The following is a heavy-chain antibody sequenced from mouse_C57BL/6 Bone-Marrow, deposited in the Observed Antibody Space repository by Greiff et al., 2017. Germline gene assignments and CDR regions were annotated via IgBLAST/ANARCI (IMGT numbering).Heavy chain of an antibody. CDR3: ARRGDSSGAMDY. D-gene: IGHD3-2*02. Sequence: VQLQQSGPGLAKPSQTLSLTCSVTGYSITSDYWNWVRKSPGNKLEYIGYISFSGSTYYNPSPKSRISITRDTAENQYDLQLNSVTTEDKATYVCARRGDSSGAMDYWGERTSVTDSS. V-gene: IGHV3-8*01. CDR1: GYSITSDY. CDR2: ISFSGST. J-gene: IGHJ4*01.